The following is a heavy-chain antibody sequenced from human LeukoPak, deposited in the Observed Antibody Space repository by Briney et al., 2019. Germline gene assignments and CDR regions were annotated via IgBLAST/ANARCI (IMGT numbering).Heavy chain of an antibody. J-gene: IGHJ4*02. CDR2: VSGSGGSK. CDR1: GFTVSSNY. Sequence: GGSLRLSCAASGFTVSSNYMSWVRQAPGKGLEWVAVVSGSGGSKYYEDSVEGRFIISSDNFKNTLYLQMNSLRAEDTAVYYCAKGADGYSYGCRGDYWGQGTLVTVSS. D-gene: IGHD5-18*01. CDR3: AKGADGYSYGCRGDY. V-gene: IGHV3-23*01.